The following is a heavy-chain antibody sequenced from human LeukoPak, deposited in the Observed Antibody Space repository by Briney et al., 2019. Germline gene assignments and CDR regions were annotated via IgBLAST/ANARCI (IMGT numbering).Heavy chain of an antibody. J-gene: IGHJ4*02. Sequence: GASVKVSCKASGGTFSSYAISWVRQAPGQGLEWMGGIIPIFGTANYAQKFQGRGTITTDESTSTAYMELSSLRSEDTAVYYCARGHQRAGSGLDYWGQGTLVTVSS. V-gene: IGHV1-69*05. CDR2: IIPIFGTA. D-gene: IGHD6-19*01. CDR3: ARGHQRAGSGLDY. CDR1: GGTFSSYA.